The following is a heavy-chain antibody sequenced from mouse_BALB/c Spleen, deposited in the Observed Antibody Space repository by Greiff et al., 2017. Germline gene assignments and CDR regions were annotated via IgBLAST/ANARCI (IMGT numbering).Heavy chain of an antibody. D-gene: IGHD1-1*01. Sequence: EVQGVESGGDLVKPGGSLKLSCAASGFTFSSYGMSWVRQTPDKRLEWVATISSGGSYTYYPDSVKGRFTISRDNAKNTLYLQMSSLKSEDTAMYYCARDGHSAMDYWGQGTSVTVSS. CDR1: GFTFSSYG. V-gene: IGHV5-6*01. CDR2: ISSGGSYT. J-gene: IGHJ4*01. CDR3: ARDGHSAMDY.